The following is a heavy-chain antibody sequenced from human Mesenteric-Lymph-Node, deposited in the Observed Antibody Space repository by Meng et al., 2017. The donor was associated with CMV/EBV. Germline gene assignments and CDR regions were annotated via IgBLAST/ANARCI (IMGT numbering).Heavy chain of an antibody. Sequence: SETLSLTCTVSGGSISSYYWSWIRQPPGKGLEWIGSIYYSGSTNYSPSLESRLTISVDTSKNQFSLKLTSVTAADTAVYYCARDQPADYWGQGTLVTVSS. CDR3: ARDQPADY. J-gene: IGHJ4*02. CDR2: IYYSGST. V-gene: IGHV4-59*01. CDR1: GGSISSYY.